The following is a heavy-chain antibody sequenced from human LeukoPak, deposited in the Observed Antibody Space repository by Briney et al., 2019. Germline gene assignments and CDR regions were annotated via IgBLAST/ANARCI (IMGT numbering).Heavy chain of an antibody. CDR1: GFTLRNYA. CDR3: ANSEGYDILTGPDY. V-gene: IGHV3-23*01. D-gene: IGHD3-9*01. J-gene: IGHJ4*02. Sequence: PGGSLRLSCAASGFTLRNYAMSWVRQAPGKGLEWVSAISGSGGSTYYADSVKGRFTISRDNSKNTLYLQMNSLRAEDTAVYYCANSEGYDILTGPDYWGQGTLVTVSS. CDR2: ISGSGGST.